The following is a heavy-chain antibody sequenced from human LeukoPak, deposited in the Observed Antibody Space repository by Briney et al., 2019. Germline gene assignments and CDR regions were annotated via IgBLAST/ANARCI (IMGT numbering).Heavy chain of an antibody. Sequence: GRSRRLSCAASGFTLSSYGMHWVRQAQDNGLEWVAAKSYDGSYKAYANSVKGRFTISRDNSKNTLYLQMNSLRAEDTAVYYCAKPQAETYSSGWSVDYWGQGTLVTVSS. CDR2: KSYDGSYK. J-gene: IGHJ4*02. V-gene: IGHV3-30*18. CDR1: GFTLSSYG. CDR3: AKPQAETYSSGWSVDY. D-gene: IGHD6-19*01.